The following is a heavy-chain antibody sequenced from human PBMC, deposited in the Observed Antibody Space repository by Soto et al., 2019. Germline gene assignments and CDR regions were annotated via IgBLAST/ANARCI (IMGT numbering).Heavy chain of an antibody. CDR2: IYPSESDT. D-gene: IGHD3-3*01. V-gene: IGHV5-51*01. J-gene: IGHJ4*02. CDR1: RSNFSGYW. Sequence: PWELLKFSRQGSRSNFSGYWIGFVRQMPGKGLELMGIIYPSESDTRYRTSFQGQVTISADKSISSAYLQWSSLSASDTAMYYCARGGVSTRTFDYWGQGTPATVSS. CDR3: ARGGVSTRTFDY.